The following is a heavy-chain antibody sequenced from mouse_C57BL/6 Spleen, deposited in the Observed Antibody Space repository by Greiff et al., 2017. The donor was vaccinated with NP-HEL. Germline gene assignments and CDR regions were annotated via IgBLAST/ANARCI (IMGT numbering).Heavy chain of an antibody. J-gene: IGHJ3*01. CDR1: GYTFTSYW. V-gene: IGHV1-61*01. CDR3: ARLDYYDYSFAY. Sequence: QVQLQQPGAELVRPGSSVKLSCKASGYTFTSYWMDWVKQRPGQGLEWIGNIYPSDSETHYNQKFKDKATLTVDKSSSTAYMQLSSLTSEDSAVYYCARLDYYDYSFAYWGQGTLVTVSA. D-gene: IGHD2-4*01. CDR2: IYPSDSET.